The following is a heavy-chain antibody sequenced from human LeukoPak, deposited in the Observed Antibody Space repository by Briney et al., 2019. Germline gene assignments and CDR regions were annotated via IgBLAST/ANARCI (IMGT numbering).Heavy chain of an antibody. D-gene: IGHD2-21*02. J-gene: IGHJ4*02. CDR3: ARSANCGGDCF. CDR2: IKNDGSVT. CDR1: GFSFSTYW. Sequence: PGGSLRLSCVASGFSFSTYWMHWVRQAPGKGLMWVSRIKNDGSVTSYADSVKGQFTISRDNAKNTLYLQMNSLRADDTAVYYCARSANCGGDCFWGQGTLVTASS. V-gene: IGHV3-74*01.